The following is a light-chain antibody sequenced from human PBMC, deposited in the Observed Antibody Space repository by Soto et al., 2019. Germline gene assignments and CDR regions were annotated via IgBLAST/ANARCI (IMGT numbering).Light chain of an antibody. CDR3: CSYTTSNTRQIV. CDR2: DVS. J-gene: IGLJ1*01. CDR1: SSDVGGYNY. V-gene: IGLV2-14*01. Sequence: QSVLTQPASLSGSPGQSITISCTGTSSDVGGYNYVSWYQQHPGKAPKFMIYDVSNRPSGVSNRFSGSKSGNTASLTISGLQAEDEADYYCCSYTTSNTRQIVFGTGTKV.